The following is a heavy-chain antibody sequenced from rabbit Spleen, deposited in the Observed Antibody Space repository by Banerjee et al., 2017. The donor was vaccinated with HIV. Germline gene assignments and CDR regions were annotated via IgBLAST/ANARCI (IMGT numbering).Heavy chain of an antibody. CDR2: IYVGSGGGT. Sequence: QEQLVEYGGDLVQPEGSLTLTCKASGLDFSSSYWICWVRQAPGKGLEWIACIYVGSGGGTKYASWAKGRFTISKTSSTTVTLQMTSLTAADTATYFCVREAGYAGYGDGNLWGQGTLVTVS. CDR1: GLDFSSSYW. J-gene: IGHJ4*01. CDR3: VREAGYAGYGDGNL. V-gene: IGHV1S45*01. D-gene: IGHD7-1*01.